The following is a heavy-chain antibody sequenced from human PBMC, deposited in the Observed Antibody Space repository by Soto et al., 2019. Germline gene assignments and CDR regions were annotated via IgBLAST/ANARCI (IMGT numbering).Heavy chain of an antibody. CDR1: GFTFSILA. V-gene: IGHV3-23*01. Sequence: PGGSLRLSCAASGFTFSILAMGWVRQAPGKGLEWVSVLDYTGGTTYYTDSVKGRFTISRDNSKKMLYLQMNSLRAEDTAVYYCAKDATRTDGWYYFDYWGQGALVTV. D-gene: IGHD6-19*01. CDR3: AKDATRTDGWYYFDY. CDR2: LDYTGGTT. J-gene: IGHJ4*02.